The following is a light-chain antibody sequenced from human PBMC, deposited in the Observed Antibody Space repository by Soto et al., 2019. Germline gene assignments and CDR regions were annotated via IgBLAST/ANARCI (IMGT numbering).Light chain of an antibody. CDR2: DVS. V-gene: IGLV2-11*01. J-gene: IGLJ1*01. CDR3: CSYAGSHYV. Sequence: QSALTQPRSVSGSPGQSVTISCTGNSSDVGGYNYVSWYQQHPGKAPKLMISDVSKRPSGVPDRFSGSKSGNTASLTISGLQAEDEADYYCCSYAGSHYVFGTGTKLTVL. CDR1: SSDVGGYNY.